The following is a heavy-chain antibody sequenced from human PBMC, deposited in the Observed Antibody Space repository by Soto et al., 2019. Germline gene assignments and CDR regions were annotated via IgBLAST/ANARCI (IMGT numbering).Heavy chain of an antibody. V-gene: IGHV1-18*01. CDR1: GYTFTSYG. CDR3: ARGITMVRGKPYGMDV. D-gene: IGHD3-10*01. J-gene: IGHJ6*04. CDR2: ISAYNGNT. Sequence: ASVKISCKASGYTFTSYGISWVRQAPGQGLEWMGWISAYNGNTNYAQKLQGRVTMTTDTSTSTAYMELRSLRSDDTAVYYCARGITMVRGKPYGMDVWGKGTKVTVSS.